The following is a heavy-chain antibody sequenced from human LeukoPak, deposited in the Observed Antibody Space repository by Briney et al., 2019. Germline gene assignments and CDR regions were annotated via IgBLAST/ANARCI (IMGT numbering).Heavy chain of an antibody. CDR2: ISSSGSTI. CDR3: ARDDSSGYSDFDY. Sequence: GGSLRLSCAASGFTFSSYEMNWVRQAPGKGLEWVSYISSSGSTIYYADSVKGRFTISRDNAKNSLYLQMNSLRAEDTAVYYCARDDSSGYSDFDYWGQGTLVTVSS. D-gene: IGHD3-22*01. J-gene: IGHJ4*02. CDR1: GFTFSSYE. V-gene: IGHV3-48*03.